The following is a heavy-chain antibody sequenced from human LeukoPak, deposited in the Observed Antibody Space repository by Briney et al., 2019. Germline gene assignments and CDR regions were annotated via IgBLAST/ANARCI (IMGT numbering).Heavy chain of an antibody. Sequence: SVKVSCKASGGTFSSYAISWVRQAPGRGLEWMGGIIPIFGTANYAQKFQGRVTITADESTSTAYMELSSLRSEDTAVYYCARDRGWAGYSYGFYYWGQGTLVTVSS. CDR2: IIPIFGTA. J-gene: IGHJ4*02. D-gene: IGHD5-18*01. V-gene: IGHV1-69*13. CDR1: GGTFSSYA. CDR3: ARDRGWAGYSYGFYY.